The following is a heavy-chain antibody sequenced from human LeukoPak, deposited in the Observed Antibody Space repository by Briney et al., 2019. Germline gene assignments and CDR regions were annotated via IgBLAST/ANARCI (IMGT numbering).Heavy chain of an antibody. CDR3: ARVASVGIAVAGTDY. D-gene: IGHD6-19*01. CDR2: IYHSGST. V-gene: IGHV4-39*07. Sequence: SETLSLTCTVSGGSISSSSYYWGWIRQPPGKGLEWIGEIYHSGSTNYNPSLKSRVTISVDKSKNQFSLKLSSVTAADTAVYYCARVASVGIAVAGTDYWGQGTLVTVSS. J-gene: IGHJ4*02. CDR1: GGSISSSSYY.